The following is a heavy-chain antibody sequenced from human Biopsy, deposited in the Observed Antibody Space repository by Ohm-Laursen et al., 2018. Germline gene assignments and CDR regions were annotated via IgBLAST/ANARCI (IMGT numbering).Heavy chain of an antibody. CDR2: IYFTRRT. D-gene: IGHD5-24*01. Sequence: SETLSLTCTVSGGPIDSYYWSWIRQPPGKALEWIGYIYFTRRTSYNPSLKSRVTISVNTSKKQFSLRLSSVTAADTAVYYCASAGYNPDWNFDLWGRGTRVTVSS. V-gene: IGHV4-59*12. CDR3: ASAGYNPDWNFDL. CDR1: GGPIDSYY. J-gene: IGHJ2*01.